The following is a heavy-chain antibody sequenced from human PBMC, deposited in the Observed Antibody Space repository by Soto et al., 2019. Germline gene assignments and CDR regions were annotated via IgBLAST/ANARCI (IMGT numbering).Heavy chain of an antibody. CDR1: GFTFSSYA. CDR3: AKAPRYYDSSGYYFDY. Sequence: PGGSLRLSCAASGFTFSSYAMSWVRQAPGKGLEWVSAISGSGGSTYYADSVKGRFTISRDNSKNTLYLQMNSLRAEDTAVYYCAKAPRYYDSSGYYFDYWGQGTLVTVSS. CDR2: ISGSGGST. V-gene: IGHV3-23*01. J-gene: IGHJ4*02. D-gene: IGHD3-22*01.